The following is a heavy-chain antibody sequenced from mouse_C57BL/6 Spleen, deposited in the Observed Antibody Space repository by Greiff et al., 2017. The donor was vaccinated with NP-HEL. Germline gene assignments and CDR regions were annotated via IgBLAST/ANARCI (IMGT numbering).Heavy chain of an antibody. J-gene: IGHJ4*01. D-gene: IGHD1-1*01. CDR1: GFSLTSYG. V-gene: IGHV2-9*01. Sequence: VQVVESGPGLVAPSQSLSITCTVSGFSLTSYGVDWVRQPPGKGLEWLGVIWGGGSTNYNSALMSRLSISKDNSKSQVFLKMNSLQTDDTAMYYCSKLTSSDYGSSYDAMDYWGQGTSVTVSS. CDR3: SKLTSSDYGSSYDAMDY. CDR2: IWGGGST.